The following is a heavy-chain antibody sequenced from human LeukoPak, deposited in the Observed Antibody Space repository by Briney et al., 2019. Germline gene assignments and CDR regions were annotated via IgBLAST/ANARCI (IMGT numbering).Heavy chain of an antibody. Sequence: SETLSLTCTVSGGSISSYYWSWIRQPPGKGLEWIGYIYYSGSTNYNPSLKSRVTISVDTSKNQFSLKLSSVTAADTAVYYCARAGYCSSTSCYPTPYYFDYWGQGTLVTVSS. CDR2: IYYSGST. V-gene: IGHV4-59*01. J-gene: IGHJ4*02. CDR3: ARAGYCSSTSCYPTPYYFDY. CDR1: GGSISSYY. D-gene: IGHD2-2*01.